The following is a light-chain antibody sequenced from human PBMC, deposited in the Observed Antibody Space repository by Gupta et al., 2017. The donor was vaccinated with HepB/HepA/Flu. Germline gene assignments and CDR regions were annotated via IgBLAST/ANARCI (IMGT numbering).Light chain of an antibody. CDR3: QQRIIGVT. J-gene: IGKJ5*01. V-gene: IGKV3-11*01. CDR2: DAS. CDR1: QSVSNY. Sequence: EIVLPQSAATLSLSPGERATLSCRVSQSVSNYLAWYQQKPGQAPRLLIYDASNRATGVPARFSGSGSGTDFTLTINSLEPEDFAVYYCQQRIIGVTFGQGTRLEIE.